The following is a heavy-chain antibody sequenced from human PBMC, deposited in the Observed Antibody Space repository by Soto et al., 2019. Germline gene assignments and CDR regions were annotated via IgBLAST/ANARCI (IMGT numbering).Heavy chain of an antibody. CDR3: AKARGSLY. D-gene: IGHD3-16*01. Sequence: ASETLSLTCAVYGGSFSGYYWSWIRQPPGKGLEWIGEINHSGSTNYNPSLKSRVTISVDTSKNQFSLKLSSVTAADTAVYYCAKARGSLYWGQGTLVTVSS. CDR1: GGSFSGYY. CDR2: INHSGST. V-gene: IGHV4-34*01. J-gene: IGHJ4*02.